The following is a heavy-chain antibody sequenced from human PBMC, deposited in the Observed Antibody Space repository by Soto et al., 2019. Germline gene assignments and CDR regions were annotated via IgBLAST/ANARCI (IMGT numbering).Heavy chain of an antibody. V-gene: IGHV3-30*18. CDR3: AKSCYDFWSGHQYQMYYFDY. CDR1: GFTFSSYG. Sequence: HPGGSLRLSCAASGFTFSSYGMHWVRQAPGKGLEWVAVISYDGSNKYYADSVKGRFTISRDNSKNTLYLQMNSLRAEDTAVYYCAKSCYDFWSGHQYQMYYFDYWGQGTLVTVSS. CDR2: ISYDGSNK. D-gene: IGHD3-3*01. J-gene: IGHJ4*02.